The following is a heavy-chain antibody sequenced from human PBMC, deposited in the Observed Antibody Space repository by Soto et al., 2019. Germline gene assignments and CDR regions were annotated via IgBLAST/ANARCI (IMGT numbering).Heavy chain of an antibody. Sequence: QVPLVESGGGVVQPGRSLRLSCAASGFTFSTYTMYWVRQAPGKGLEWVAAISNNGINTHYADSVKGRFTISRDNSKNTLYVQMTSLRAEDTAVYYCAREWSISVAAPGYWGQGTLVTVSS. CDR3: AREWSISVAAPGY. J-gene: IGHJ4*02. CDR2: ISNNGINT. D-gene: IGHD6-19*01. V-gene: IGHV3-30-3*01. CDR1: GFTFSTYT.